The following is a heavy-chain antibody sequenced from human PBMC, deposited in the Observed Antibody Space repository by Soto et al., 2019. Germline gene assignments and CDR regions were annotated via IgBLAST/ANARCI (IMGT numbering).Heavy chain of an antibody. CDR1: GGSISSYY. CDR3: ARDQLGGPTDY. V-gene: IGHV4-59*12. D-gene: IGHD6-6*01. J-gene: IGHJ4*02. Sequence: SETLSLTCTVSGGSISSYYWSWIRQPPGKGLEWIGSIYYSGSTYYNPSLKSRVTISVDTSKNQFSLKLSSVTAADTAVYYCARDQLGGPTDYWGQGTLVTVSS. CDR2: IYYSGST.